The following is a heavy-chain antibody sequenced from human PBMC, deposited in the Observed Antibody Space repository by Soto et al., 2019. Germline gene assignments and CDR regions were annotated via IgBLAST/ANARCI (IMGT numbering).Heavy chain of an antibody. Sequence: QVQLVQSGAEVKKPGSSVKVSCKASGGTFNNYPITWVRQAPGEGLEWMGGSIPIFGTANYAQKFQGRVTISVDESTSTAYMELSTLRSQATAVQSSASSSGYRGADDQCYFVMDDLAQRTTVSVSS. CDR2: SIPIFGTA. D-gene: IGHD6-25*01. J-gene: IGHJ6*02. CDR1: GGTFNNYP. V-gene: IGHV1-69*01. CDR3: ASSSGYRGADDQCYFVMDD.